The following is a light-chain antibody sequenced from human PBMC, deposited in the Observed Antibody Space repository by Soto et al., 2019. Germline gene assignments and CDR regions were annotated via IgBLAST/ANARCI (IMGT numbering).Light chain of an antibody. J-gene: IGLJ2*01. Sequence: QSALTQPASVSGSPGQSITISCTGTSNDIGPYNYVSWYQQHPGKAPRLLIYDVTNRPSGVSDRFSGSKSGRTASLTISGLQAEDEADYYCSSYTSIIAVVFGGGTKPTVL. CDR3: SSYTSIIAVV. CDR1: SNDIGPYNY. CDR2: DVT. V-gene: IGLV2-14*03.